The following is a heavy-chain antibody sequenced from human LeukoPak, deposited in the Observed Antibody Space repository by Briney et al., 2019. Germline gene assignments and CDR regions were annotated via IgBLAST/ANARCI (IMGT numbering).Heavy chain of an antibody. CDR3: ARDWVAGVPFDAFDI. D-gene: IGHD3-10*01. Sequence: GGSLRLSCAASGFTLSSYWMSWVRQAPGKGLEWVANIKEDGSEKYYVDSVKVRFTISRDNAKNSLYLHMNSLTAEDTAMYYCARDWVAGVPFDAFDIWGQGTMASVSS. CDR2: IKEDGSEK. V-gene: IGHV3-7*03. CDR1: GFTLSSYW. J-gene: IGHJ3*02.